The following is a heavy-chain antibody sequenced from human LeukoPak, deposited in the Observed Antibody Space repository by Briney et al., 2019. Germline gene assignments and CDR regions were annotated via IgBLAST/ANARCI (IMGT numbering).Heavy chain of an antibody. CDR3: ARDPSVDYDLLSHWFDP. V-gene: IGHV1-18*01. CDR2: ISGYNGYT. J-gene: IGHJ5*02. D-gene: IGHD3-9*01. CDR1: GYTFTNYG. Sequence: GASVKVSCKASGYTFTNYGVSWVRQAPGQGLEWMGWISGYNGYTNYAQKFQFRVTMTTDTSTSTAYMELRSLTSDDTAVDYCARDPSVDYDLLSHWFDPWGQGTLVTVSS.